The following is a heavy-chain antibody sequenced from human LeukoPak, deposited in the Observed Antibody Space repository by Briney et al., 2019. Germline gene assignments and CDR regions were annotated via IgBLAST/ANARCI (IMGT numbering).Heavy chain of an antibody. CDR1: GGSISYY. Sequence: SETLSLTCSVSGGSISYYWSWIRQPPGKGLEWIGYIYYSGSTNYNPSLKSRVTISVDTSKNQFSLKLSSVTAADTAVYYCARDKLGCSGGSCYFRPWFDPWGQGTLVTVSS. CDR3: ARDKLGCSGGSCYFRPWFDP. CDR2: IYYSGST. V-gene: IGHV4-59*01. J-gene: IGHJ5*02. D-gene: IGHD2-15*01.